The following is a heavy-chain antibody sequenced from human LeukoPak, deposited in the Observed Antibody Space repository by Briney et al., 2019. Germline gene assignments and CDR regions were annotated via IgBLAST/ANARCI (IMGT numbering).Heavy chain of an antibody. D-gene: IGHD3-9*01. Sequence: GGSLRLSCAASGFTFSNYAMSWVRQAPGKGLEWVSAITGSGGNTYYADSVKGRFTISRDNSKNTVFLQMNSLRAEDTAVYYCARWGDYDVLTGYYVSDYWGQGTLVTVSS. CDR2: ITGSGGNT. V-gene: IGHV3-23*01. CDR1: GFTFSNYA. J-gene: IGHJ4*02. CDR3: ARWGDYDVLTGYYVSDY.